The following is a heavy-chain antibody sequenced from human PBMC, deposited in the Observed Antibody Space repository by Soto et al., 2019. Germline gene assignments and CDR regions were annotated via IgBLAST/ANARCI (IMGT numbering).Heavy chain of an antibody. J-gene: IGHJ3*02. CDR1: GFIFSNYA. CDR2: IGSSGDTT. V-gene: IGHV3-23*01. CDR3: GKDPNGDYIGAFDI. D-gene: IGHD4-17*01. Sequence: GESLRLSCAASGFIFSNYAMSWVRQAPGKGLEWVSGIGSSGDTTKVADSVKGRFTISRDNSKNTLYLQMNSLRAEDTALYYCGKDPNGDYIGAFDIWGQGTMVTVSS.